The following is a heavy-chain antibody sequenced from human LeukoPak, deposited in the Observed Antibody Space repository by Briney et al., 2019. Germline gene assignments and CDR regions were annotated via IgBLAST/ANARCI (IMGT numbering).Heavy chain of an antibody. D-gene: IGHD2-15*01. CDR1: GYTFTGYY. V-gene: IGHV1-69*13. CDR2: IIPIFGTA. Sequence: GASVKVSCKASGYTFTGYYMHWVRQAPGQGLEWMGGIIPIFGTANYAQKFQGRVTITADESTSTAYMELSSLRSEDTAVYYCARVRRYCSGGSCPLAFDPWGQGTLVTVSS. J-gene: IGHJ5*02. CDR3: ARVRRYCSGGSCPLAFDP.